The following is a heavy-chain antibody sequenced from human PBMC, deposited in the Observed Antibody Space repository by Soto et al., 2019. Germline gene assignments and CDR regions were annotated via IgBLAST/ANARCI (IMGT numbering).Heavy chain of an antibody. CDR3: ARHEDCSPVDY. CDR1: GDSISSPNW. V-gene: IGHV4-4*02. J-gene: IGHJ4*02. D-gene: IGHD2-21*02. CDR2: IYHSGST. Sequence: QVQLQESGPGLVKPSGTLSLTCGISGDSISSPNWWTWVRQPPGEGLEWIGEIYHSGSTNYNPSLKSRVTISLDKSKKQFSLMLRSLTAADTAIYYCARHEDCSPVDYWGQGILVTVSS.